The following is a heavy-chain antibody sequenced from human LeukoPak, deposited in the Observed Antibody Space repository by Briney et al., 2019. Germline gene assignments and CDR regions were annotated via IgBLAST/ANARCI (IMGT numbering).Heavy chain of an antibody. J-gene: IGHJ4*02. CDR1: GTNFSNYW. V-gene: IGHV4-4*07. Sequence: KSGGSLRLSCATSGTNFSNYWMSWVRQAPGKGLEWIGRLYTSGSTNYNPSLKSRVSMSVDTSKKQFSLRLSSVTAADTAIYYCASDYFDRTGYYGFIYWGQGSLVTISS. CDR3: ASDYFDRTGYYGFIY. CDR2: LYTSGST. D-gene: IGHD3-22*01.